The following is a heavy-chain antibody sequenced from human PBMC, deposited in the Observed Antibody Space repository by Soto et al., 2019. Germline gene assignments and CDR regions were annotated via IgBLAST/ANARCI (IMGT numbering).Heavy chain of an antibody. V-gene: IGHV1-18*04. CDR2: ISAYNGST. CDR1: GYTFTSYG. J-gene: IGHJ6*02. Sequence: QVQLVQSGAEVKKPGASVKVSCKASGYTFTSYGISWVRQAPGQGLEWMGWISAYNGSTNYAQKLQGRVTMTTDTSTSTAYMELMSLRSDDTAVYYCARVRVYCSGGSCYYYYGMDVWGQGTTVNVSS. CDR3: ARVRVYCSGGSCYYYYGMDV. D-gene: IGHD2-15*01.